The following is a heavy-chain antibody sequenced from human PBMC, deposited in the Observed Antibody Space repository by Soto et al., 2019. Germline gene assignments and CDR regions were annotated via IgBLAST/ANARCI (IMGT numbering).Heavy chain of an antibody. CDR2: IGATGNWP. D-gene: IGHD6-13*01. Sequence: XGSLRLTIAASRCTCRDYSMYWVRQAPGKGLEWASHIGATGNWPQYTDSVKGRFTISRDNSKNTLYMHMNSLRVEDTAVYYCAKDAITFNSRNDGFEVWGQGTTVTV. CDR3: AKDAITFNSRNDGFEV. CDR1: RCTCRDYS. J-gene: IGHJ3*01. V-gene: IGHV3-23*01.